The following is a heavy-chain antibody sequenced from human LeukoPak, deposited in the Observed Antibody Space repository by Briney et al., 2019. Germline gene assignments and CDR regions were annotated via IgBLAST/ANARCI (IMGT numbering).Heavy chain of an antibody. J-gene: IGHJ4*02. V-gene: IGHV4-30-4*08. D-gene: IGHD3-16*02. CDR2: IYYSGST. CDR1: GGSISSTSYY. Sequence: SETLSLTCTVSGGSISSTSYYWGWIRQPPGKGLEWIGYIYYSGSTYYNPSLKSRVTISVDMSKNQFSLKLSSVTAADTAVYYCARAEGRLRLGELSFWGQGTLVTVSS. CDR3: ARAEGRLRLGELSF.